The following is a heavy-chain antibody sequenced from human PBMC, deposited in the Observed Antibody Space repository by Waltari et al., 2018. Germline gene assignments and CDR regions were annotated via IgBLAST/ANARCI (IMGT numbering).Heavy chain of an antibody. Sequence: EVQLVESGGVVVQPGGSLRLSCAASGFTFDDYTMHWVRQAPGKGLEWVSLISWDGGSTYYADSVKGRFTISRDNSKNSLYLQMNSLRTEDTALYYCAKDKSSSSGYDYWGQGTLVTVSS. CDR2: ISWDGGST. CDR3: AKDKSSSSGYDY. CDR1: GFTFDDYT. J-gene: IGHJ4*02. D-gene: IGHD6-6*01. V-gene: IGHV3-43*01.